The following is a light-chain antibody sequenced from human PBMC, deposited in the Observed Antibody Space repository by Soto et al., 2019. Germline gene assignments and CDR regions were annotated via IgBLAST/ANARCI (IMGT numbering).Light chain of an antibody. CDR2: DVS. V-gene: IGLV2-14*03. J-gene: IGLJ2*01. Sequence: QSALTQPASVSGSPGQSITIPCTGTSSDVGFYNYVSWYQQHPGKAPKLMIYDVSNRPSGVSVRFSGSKSGNTASLTISGLQSEDEADYYCSSYTSSTTVVFGGGTKLTVL. CDR3: SSYTSSTTVV. CDR1: SSDVGFYNY.